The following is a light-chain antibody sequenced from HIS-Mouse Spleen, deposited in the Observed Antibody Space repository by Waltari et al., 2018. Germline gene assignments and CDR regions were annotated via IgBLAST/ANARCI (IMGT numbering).Light chain of an antibody. CDR3: QQYYSYPLT. Sequence: AIRMTQSPSSFSASTGDRVTIPCRASQGISSYLAWYQQKPGKAPKLLIYAASTLQSGVLSRFSGSGSGTDFTLTISCLQSEDFATYYCQQYYSYPLTFGPGTKVDIK. V-gene: IGKV1-8*01. J-gene: IGKJ3*01. CDR1: QGISSY. CDR2: AAS.